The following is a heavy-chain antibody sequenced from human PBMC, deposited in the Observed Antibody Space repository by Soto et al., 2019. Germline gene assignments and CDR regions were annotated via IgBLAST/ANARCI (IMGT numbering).Heavy chain of an antibody. V-gene: IGHV3-23*01. Sequence: EVQLLESGGGLVQPGGSLRLYCAASGFTFSSYAMSWVRQAPGKGLEWVSGISGSGGSTYYADSVKGRFTISRDNSKNTLYLQMTRLRTEDTAVYYCAKLHSSGWPGLFDYWGQGTLVTVSS. D-gene: IGHD6-19*01. CDR2: ISGSGGST. CDR1: GFTFSSYA. J-gene: IGHJ4*02. CDR3: AKLHSSGWPGLFDY.